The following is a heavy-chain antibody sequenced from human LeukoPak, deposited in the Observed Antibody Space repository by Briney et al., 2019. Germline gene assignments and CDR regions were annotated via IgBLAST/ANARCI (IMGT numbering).Heavy chain of an antibody. CDR1: GYTFTSYD. D-gene: IGHD3-3*01. Sequence: ASVKVSCKPSGYTFTSYDINWVRQATGQGREWMGWMNPNSGNTGYAQKFQGRVTMTRNTSISTAYMELSSLRSEDTAVYYCARGLGTIFGVVISYYYYMDVWGKGTTVTVSS. CDR2: MNPNSGNT. J-gene: IGHJ6*03. CDR3: ARGLGTIFGVVISYYYYMDV. V-gene: IGHV1-8*01.